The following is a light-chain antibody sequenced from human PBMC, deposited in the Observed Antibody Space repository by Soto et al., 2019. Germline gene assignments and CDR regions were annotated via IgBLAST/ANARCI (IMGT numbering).Light chain of an antibody. V-gene: IGKV1-39*01. Sequence: DIQMTQSPSSLSAFVGDRVTITCRASQTVRHYLNWYQQKPGQAPRLLIYAASSLQSWVPSRFSGSGSETDFSLTINSLLPEDFATYYCQQSYSDPRTFGQGTKLEIK. CDR2: AAS. CDR3: QQSYSDPRT. CDR1: QTVRHY. J-gene: IGKJ2*01.